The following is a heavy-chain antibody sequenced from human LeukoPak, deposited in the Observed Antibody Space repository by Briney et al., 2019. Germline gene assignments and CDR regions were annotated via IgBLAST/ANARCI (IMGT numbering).Heavy chain of an antibody. D-gene: IGHD3-10*01. CDR2: MNPNTGDT. Sequence: GASVKVSCKASGGTFNNFAISWVRQAPGQGLEWMGWMNPNTGDTGYAQRFQGRVTMTRDTSISTAYMELRGLRSEDTAIYYCVRDGEGVAISVNYWFDPWGQGTLVTVSS. V-gene: IGHV1-8*02. CDR1: GGTFNNFA. CDR3: VRDGEGVAISVNYWFDP. J-gene: IGHJ5*02.